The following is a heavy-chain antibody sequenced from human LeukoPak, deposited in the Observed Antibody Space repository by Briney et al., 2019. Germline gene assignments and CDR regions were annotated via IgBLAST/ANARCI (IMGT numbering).Heavy chain of an antibody. V-gene: IGHV4-61*02. D-gene: IGHD3-9*01. CDR1: GGSISSGSYY. CDR3: AREAIRWFDP. J-gene: IGHJ5*02. Sequence: SETLSLTCTVSGGSISSGSYYWRWHPQPAGKGLEWIVRIYTSGGTNYNPSLKSRVTISVDTSKNQFSLKLSSVTAADTAVYYCAREAIRWFDPWGQGTLVTVSS. CDR2: IYTSGGT.